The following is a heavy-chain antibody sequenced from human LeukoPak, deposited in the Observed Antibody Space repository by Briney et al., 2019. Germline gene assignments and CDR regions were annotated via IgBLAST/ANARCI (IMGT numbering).Heavy chain of an antibody. J-gene: IGHJ5*02. Sequence: SDTLSLTCTVSGGSISSYYWIWIRQPPGKGLEWIGEINHSGSTNYNPPLKSRVTISVDTSKNQFSLKLSSVTAADTAVYYCARRVTMVRGFDPWGQGTLVTVSS. D-gene: IGHD3-10*01. CDR1: GGSISSYY. CDR3: ARRVTMVRGFDP. CDR2: INHSGST. V-gene: IGHV4-34*01.